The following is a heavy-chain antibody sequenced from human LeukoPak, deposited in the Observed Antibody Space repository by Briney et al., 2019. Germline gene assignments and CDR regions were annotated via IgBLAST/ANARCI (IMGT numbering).Heavy chain of an antibody. J-gene: IGHJ6*02. CDR1: GFTFSSYS. CDR2: ISSSSSTI. D-gene: IGHD3-3*01. V-gene: IGHV3-48*02. CDR3: ARDLRRQIFGVVKNYYGMDV. Sequence: GGSLRLSCAASGFTFSSYSMNWVRQAPGKGLEWVSYISSSSSTIYYADSVKGRFTISRDNAKNSLYLHMNSLRDEDAAVYYCARDLRRQIFGVVKNYYGMDVWGQGTTVTVSS.